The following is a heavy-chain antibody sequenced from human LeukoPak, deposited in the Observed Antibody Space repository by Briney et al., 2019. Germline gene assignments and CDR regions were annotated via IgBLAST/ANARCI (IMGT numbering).Heavy chain of an antibody. V-gene: IGHV1-2*02. D-gene: IGHD3-10*01. J-gene: IGHJ6*02. CDR2: INPNSGGT. CDR3: AGDPQYYYGSGSYYYYGMDV. CDR1: GYTLTGYY. Sequence: ASVTVSCKASGYTLTGYYMHWVRQAPGQGLEWMGWINPNSGGTNYAQKFQGRVTMTRDTSISTAYMELSRLRSDDTAVYYCAGDPQYYYGSGSYYYYGMDVWGQGTTVTVSS.